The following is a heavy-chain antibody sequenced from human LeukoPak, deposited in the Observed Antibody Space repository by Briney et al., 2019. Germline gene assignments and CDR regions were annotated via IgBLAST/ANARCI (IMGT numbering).Heavy chain of an antibody. V-gene: IGHV3-48*04. CDR3: ARDHYYDSGSYYFDY. CDR2: ISGSSSTI. CDR1: GFTFSSYS. D-gene: IGHD3-10*01. Sequence: GGSLRLFCAASGFTFSSYSMNWVRQAPGKGLEWVSYISGSSSTIKYADSVKGRFTISRDNAKNSLYLQMNSLRAEDTAVYYCARDHYYDSGSYYFDYWGQGTLVTVSS. J-gene: IGHJ4*02.